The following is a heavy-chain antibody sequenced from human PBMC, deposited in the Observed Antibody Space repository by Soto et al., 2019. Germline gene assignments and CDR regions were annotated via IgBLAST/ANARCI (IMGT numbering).Heavy chain of an antibody. CDR3: ARDDPPVQH. CDR1: GYTFSSYS. V-gene: IGHV1-18*01. Sequence: QVQLVQSGAEVKKPGASVKVSCKASGYTFSSYSISWVRQAPGQGLEWMGWISAYNGNTNYGQKLQGRVTMTTDTSTNTAYMEQRSLRSDDTAVYYCARDDPPVQHWGQGTLVTVSS. J-gene: IGHJ1*01. CDR2: ISAYNGNT.